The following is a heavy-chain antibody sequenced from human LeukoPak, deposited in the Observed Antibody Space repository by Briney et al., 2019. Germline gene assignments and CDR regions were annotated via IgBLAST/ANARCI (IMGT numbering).Heavy chain of an antibody. CDR2: IYTSGST. D-gene: IGHD6-25*01. CDR1: GGSISSYY. Sequence: PSETLSLTCTVSGGSISSYYWSWVRQPAGKGLEWIGRIYTSGSTNYNPSLKSRVTMSVDTSKNQFSLKLSSVTAADTAVYYFARERLRGIGAFDIWGQETMVTVSS. J-gene: IGHJ3*02. CDR3: ARERLRGIGAFDI. V-gene: IGHV4-4*07.